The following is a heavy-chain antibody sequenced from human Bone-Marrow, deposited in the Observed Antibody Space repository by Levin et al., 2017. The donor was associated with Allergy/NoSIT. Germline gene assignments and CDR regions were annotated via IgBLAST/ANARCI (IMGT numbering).Heavy chain of an antibody. Sequence: SETLSLTCTVSGGSISSSSYYWAWIRQPPGKGLEWIGSIYYSATTYYNPSLMGRVTIFVDTSKNQFSLKLNSVTAADTAVYYCARRSSMTQGYYSYYGMDVWGQGTTVTVSS. J-gene: IGHJ6*02. CDR1: GGSISSSSYY. CDR2: IYYSATT. V-gene: IGHV4-39*01. CDR3: ARRSSMTQGYYSYYGMDV.